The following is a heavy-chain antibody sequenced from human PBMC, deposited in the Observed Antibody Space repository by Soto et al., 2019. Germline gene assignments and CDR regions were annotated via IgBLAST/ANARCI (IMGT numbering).Heavy chain of an antibody. CDR1: GGSFSGYY. CDR3: ARGISMTLPLQGDAPEKHHFAS. V-gene: IGHV4-34*01. CDR2: INHSGKT. J-gene: IGHJ4*02. Sequence: SETLSLTCAVYGGSFSGYYWSWIRQSPGKGLEWIGEINHSGKTNQNPSLQSRLAVSVDTSKNQFSLKLRSVTAADTAVYYCARGISMTLPLQGDAPEKHHFASGGQGTLVTSPQ. D-gene: IGHD3-16*01.